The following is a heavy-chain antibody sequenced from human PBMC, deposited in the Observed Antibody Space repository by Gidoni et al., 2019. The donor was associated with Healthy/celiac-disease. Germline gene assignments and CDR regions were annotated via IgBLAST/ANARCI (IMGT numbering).Heavy chain of an antibody. CDR1: GGTFSSYA. D-gene: IGHD2-15*01. CDR3: ARGPIVVVVAAGPNFDY. J-gene: IGHJ4*02. V-gene: IGHV1-69*04. CDR2: IIPILGIA. Sequence: QVQLVQSGAAVKKPGSSVKVSCKASGGTFSSYAISWVRQAPGQGLEWMGRIIPILGIANYAQKFQGRVTITADKSTSTAYMELSSLRSEDTAVYYCARGPIVVVVAAGPNFDYWGQGTLVTVSS.